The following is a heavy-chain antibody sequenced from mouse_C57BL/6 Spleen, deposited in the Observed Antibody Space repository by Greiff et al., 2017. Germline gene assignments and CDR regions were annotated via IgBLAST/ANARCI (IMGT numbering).Heavy chain of an antibody. J-gene: IGHJ4*01. CDR2: IYPGDGDT. CDR1: GYAFSSYW. D-gene: IGHD2-5*01. Sequence: VKLVESGAELVKPGASVKISCKASGYAFSSYWMNWVKQRPGKGLEWIGQIYPGDGDTNYNGKFKGKATLTADKSSSTAYMQLSSLTSEDSAVYFCARDYSNPYYAMDYWGQGTSVTVSS. CDR3: ARDYSNPYYAMDY. V-gene: IGHV1-80*01.